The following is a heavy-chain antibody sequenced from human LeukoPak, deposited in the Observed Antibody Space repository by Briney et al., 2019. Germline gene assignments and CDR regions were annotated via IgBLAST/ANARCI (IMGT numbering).Heavy chain of an antibody. D-gene: IGHD6-19*01. J-gene: IGHJ4*02. CDR3: ATLSSGRHIPQAFDY. CDR2: FDPEDGET. CDR1: GYTLTELS. V-gene: IGHV1-24*01. Sequence: ASVKVSCKVSGYTLTELSMHWERQAPGKGLEWMGGFDPEDGETIYAQKFQGRVTMTEDTSTDTAYMELSSLRSEDTAVYYCATLSSGRHIPQAFDYWGQGTLVTVSS.